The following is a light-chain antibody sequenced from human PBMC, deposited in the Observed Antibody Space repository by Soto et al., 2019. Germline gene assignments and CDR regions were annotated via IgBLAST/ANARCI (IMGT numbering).Light chain of an antibody. J-gene: IGLJ2*01. V-gene: IGLV1-44*01. CDR2: SNN. CDR1: SSNIGSNN. CDR3: EAWDDSLNGVV. Sequence: QSVLTQTPSASGTPGQRVNISCSGSSSNIGSNNVNWYQQLPGTAPKLLIHSNNQRPSGVPDRFSGSKSGTSASLAISGLQSEDEADYYCEAWDDSLNGVVFGGGTKVTVL.